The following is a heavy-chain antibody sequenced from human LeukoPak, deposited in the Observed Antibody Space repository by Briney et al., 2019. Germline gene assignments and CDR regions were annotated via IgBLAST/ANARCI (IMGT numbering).Heavy chain of an antibody. CDR2: IRYDGSNK. V-gene: IGHV3-30*02. D-gene: IGHD3-10*01. CDR3: ARARKSGGITMIRGVKDRGWFDP. Sequence: GGSLRLSCAASGFTFSSYGMHWVRQAPGKGLEWVAFIRYDGSNKYYADSVKGRFTISRDNSKNTLYLQMNSLRAEDTAVYYCARARKSGGITMIRGVKDRGWFDPWGRGTLVTVSS. CDR1: GFTFSSYG. J-gene: IGHJ5*02.